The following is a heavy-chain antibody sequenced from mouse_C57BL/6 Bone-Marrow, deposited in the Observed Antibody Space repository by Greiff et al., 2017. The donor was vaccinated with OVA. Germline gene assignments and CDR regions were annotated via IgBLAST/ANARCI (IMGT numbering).Heavy chain of an antibody. D-gene: IGHD2-5*01. CDR1: GYTFTDDT. Sequence: VQLQQSDAELVKPGASVKISCKVSGYTFTDDTIHWMKQRPEQGLEWIGDIYPREGSTKYNEKLKGKDTLTADKSSSTDYLPLNRLTSEDSAVFFSASYNSKRYIDAWGTGTTVTVAS. V-gene: IGHV1-78*01. CDR3: ASYNSKRYIDA. CDR2: IYPREGST. J-gene: IGHJ1*03.